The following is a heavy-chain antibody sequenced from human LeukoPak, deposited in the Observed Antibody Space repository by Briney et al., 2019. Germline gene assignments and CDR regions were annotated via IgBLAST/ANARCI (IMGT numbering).Heavy chain of an antibody. CDR2: ISSSGSTI. J-gene: IGHJ3*02. Sequence: GGSLRLSCAASGFTFSDYYMSWIRQAPGKGLEWVSYISSSGSTIYYADSVKGRFTTSRDNAKNSLYLQMNSLRAEDTAVYYCARHRSVWYENHAFDIWGQGTMVTVSS. CDR1: GFTFSDYY. CDR3: ARHRSVWYENHAFDI. D-gene: IGHD6-19*01. V-gene: IGHV3-11*01.